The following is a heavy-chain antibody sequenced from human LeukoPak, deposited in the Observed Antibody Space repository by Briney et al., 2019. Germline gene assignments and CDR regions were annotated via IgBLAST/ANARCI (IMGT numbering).Heavy chain of an antibody. Sequence: GGSLRLSCAASGFTFSYAWMSWVRQAPGKGLEWVGRIKSKNDGGTTDYAAPVKGRFTISRDDSKNTLYLQMNSLKTEDTAVYYCTTERISSGWFYYYYYYGMDVWGQGTTVTVSS. J-gene: IGHJ6*02. CDR2: IKSKNDGGTT. CDR3: TTERISSGWFYYYYYYGMDV. D-gene: IGHD6-19*01. V-gene: IGHV3-15*01. CDR1: GFTFSYAW.